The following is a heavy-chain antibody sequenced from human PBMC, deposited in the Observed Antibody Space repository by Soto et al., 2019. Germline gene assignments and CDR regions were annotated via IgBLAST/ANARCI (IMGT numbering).Heavy chain of an antibody. V-gene: IGHV5-10-1*01. CDR1: GYSFTSYW. CDR3: ARQGYYDFWSETDY. Sequence: GESLKISCKGSGYSFTSYWISWVRQIPGKGLEWMGRIDPSDSYTNYSPSFQGHVTISADKSISTAYLQWSSLKASDTAMYYCARQGYYDFWSETDYWGQGTLVTVSS. J-gene: IGHJ4*02. CDR2: IDPSDSYT. D-gene: IGHD3-3*01.